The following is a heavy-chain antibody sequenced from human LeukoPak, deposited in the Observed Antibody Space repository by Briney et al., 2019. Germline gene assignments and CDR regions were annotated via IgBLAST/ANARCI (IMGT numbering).Heavy chain of an antibody. CDR2: IKLDGSEK. J-gene: IGHJ4*02. D-gene: IGHD1-14*01. Sequence: GGSLRLSCAASGFRFSDYWMSWVRQAPGKGLEWVGNIKLDGSEKYYVDSVKGRFTISRDNAKNSLFLQMSSLRAEDTVVYYCARGGRNLDFWGQGTLVTVSS. CDR1: GFRFSDYW. CDR3: ARGGRNLDF. V-gene: IGHV3-7*01.